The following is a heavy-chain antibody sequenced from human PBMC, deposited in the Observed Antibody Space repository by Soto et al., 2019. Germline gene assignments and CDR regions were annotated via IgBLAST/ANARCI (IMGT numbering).Heavy chain of an antibody. CDR3: ARGTARGPFYFDY. V-gene: IGHV4-59*01. J-gene: IGHJ4*02. CDR1: GDSLSRDH. Sequence: ASETPLLPCTVSGDSLSRDHWSWVRPPPGKGLEWIGYIYYSGSTNYNPSLKSRVTISVGTSKNQFSLKLSSVTAADTAVYYCARGTARGPFYFDYWGQGILVTVSS. D-gene: IGHD5-18*01. CDR2: IYYSGST.